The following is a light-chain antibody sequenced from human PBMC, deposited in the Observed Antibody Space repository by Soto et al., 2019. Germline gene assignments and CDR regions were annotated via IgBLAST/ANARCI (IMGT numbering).Light chain of an antibody. CDR1: SSDVGAYHF. Sequence: QSALTQPASVSGSPGQSITISCTGSSSDVGAYHFVSWYQHHPGKAPKLILYEATTRPSGLSSRFSGSKSGNTASLTISGLQADDEANYYCSSYTSTTTPYVFGTGTKLTV. CDR3: SSYTSTTTPYV. CDR2: EAT. J-gene: IGLJ1*01. V-gene: IGLV2-14*01.